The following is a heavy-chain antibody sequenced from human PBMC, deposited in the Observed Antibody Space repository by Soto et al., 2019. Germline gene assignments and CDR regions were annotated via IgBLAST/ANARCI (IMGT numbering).Heavy chain of an antibody. V-gene: IGHV5-51*01. CDR1: GYSFTSYW. Sequence: VECLTISFKGSGYSFTSYWIGWVRQMPGKGLEWMGIIYPGDSDTRYSPSFQGQVTISADKSISTAYLQWSSLKASDTAMYYCARTSADGKYYYGMDVWGQGTTVTVSS. CDR2: IYPGDSDT. D-gene: IGHD6-13*01. CDR3: ARTSADGKYYYGMDV. J-gene: IGHJ6*02.